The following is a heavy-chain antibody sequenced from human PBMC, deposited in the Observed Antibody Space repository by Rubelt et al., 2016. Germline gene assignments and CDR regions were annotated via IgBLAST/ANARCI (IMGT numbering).Heavy chain of an antibody. CDR1: GGSISSRSYY. Sequence: QLQLQESGPGLVKPSETLSLTCTVSGGSISSRSYYWGWIRQPPGKGLEWIGSIYYSGSTYYNPSLKSRVTISVDTSKNQFSLRLSSVTAADTAVYYCARGYDYYGSGRGDAFDIWGQGTMVTVSS. D-gene: IGHD3-10*01. V-gene: IGHV4-39*01. CDR2: IYYSGST. CDR3: ARGYDYYGSGRGDAFDI. J-gene: IGHJ3*02.